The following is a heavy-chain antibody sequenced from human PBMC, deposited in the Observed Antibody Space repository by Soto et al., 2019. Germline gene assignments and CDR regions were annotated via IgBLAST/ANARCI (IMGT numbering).Heavy chain of an antibody. D-gene: IGHD3-22*01. CDR2: VYYSGST. J-gene: IGHJ4*02. CDR3: ARHQYYYDSSGYTLDY. V-gene: IGHV4-39*01. CDR1: GGSISSSTYY. Sequence: SGTLSLTCTVSGGSISSSTYYWGWIRQPPGKGLEWIGSVYYSGSTYYNPSLKSRVTISVDTSNNQFSLKLNSVTAADTAVYYCARHQYYYDSSGYTLDYWGQGTLVTVSS.